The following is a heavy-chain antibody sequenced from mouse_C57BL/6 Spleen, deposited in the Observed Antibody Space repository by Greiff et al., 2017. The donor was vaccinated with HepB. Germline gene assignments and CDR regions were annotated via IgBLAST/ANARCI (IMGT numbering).Heavy chain of an antibody. CDR2: IWGGGST. CDR3: AKHEEGSSGPGYFDY. V-gene: IGHV2-9*01. CDR1: GFSLTSYG. J-gene: IGHJ2*01. Sequence: QVQLQQSGPGLVAPSQRLSITCTVSGFSLTSYGVDWVRQPPGKGLEWLGVIWGGGSTNYNSALMSRLSISKDNSKSQVFLKMNSLQTDDTAMYYCAKHEEGSSGPGYFDYWGQGTTLTVSS. D-gene: IGHD3-2*02.